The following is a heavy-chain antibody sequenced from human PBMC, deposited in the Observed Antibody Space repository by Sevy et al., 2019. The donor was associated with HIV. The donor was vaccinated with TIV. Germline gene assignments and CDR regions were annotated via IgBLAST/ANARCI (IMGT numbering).Heavy chain of an antibody. CDR1: GFTFSSYA. CDR2: ISGSGGST. V-gene: IGHV3-23*01. D-gene: IGHD3-22*01. J-gene: IGHJ4*02. CDR3: AKDDAMIVVVTPFDY. Sequence: GGSLRLSCAASGFTFSSYAMSWVRQAPGKGLEWVSAISGSGGSTYYADSVKRRFTISRDNTKNTLYLQMNSLRAEDTAVYYCAKDDAMIVVVTPFDYWGQGTLVTVSS.